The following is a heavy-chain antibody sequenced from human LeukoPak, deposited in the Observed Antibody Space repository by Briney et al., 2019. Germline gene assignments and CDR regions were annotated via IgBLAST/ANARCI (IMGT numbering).Heavy chain of an antibody. Sequence: SETLSLTCAVSGGSISSNNWWSWVRQPPGKRLEWIGEIYHSGSTKYNPSLKSRVTISVDKSKNQFSLKLSSVTAADTAVYYCARVWLDDSSGYYPHYFDYWGQGTLVTVSS. D-gene: IGHD3-22*01. CDR2: IYHSGST. CDR3: ARVWLDDSSGYYPHYFDY. CDR1: GGSISSNNW. V-gene: IGHV4-4*02. J-gene: IGHJ4*02.